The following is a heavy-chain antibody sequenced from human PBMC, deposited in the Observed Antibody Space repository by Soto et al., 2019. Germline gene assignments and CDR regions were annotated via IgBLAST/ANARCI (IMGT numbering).Heavy chain of an antibody. V-gene: IGHV1-18*01. D-gene: IGHD3-9*01. Sequence: GASVKVSRTDSGYTFTSYGISCVRQAPGQGLEWMGWISAYNGNTNYAQKLQGRVTMTTDTSTSTAYMELRSLRSGDTAVYYCARDLMYDILTGYRYYFDYWGQGTLVTVSS. CDR1: GYTFTSYG. J-gene: IGHJ4*02. CDR2: ISAYNGNT. CDR3: ARDLMYDILTGYRYYFDY.